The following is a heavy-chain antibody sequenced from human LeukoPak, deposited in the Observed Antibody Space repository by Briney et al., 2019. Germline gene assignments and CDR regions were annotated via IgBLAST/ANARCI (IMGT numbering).Heavy chain of an antibody. CDR3: ARGEGCSSASCMFDP. CDR1: GLPFSSYE. Sequence: GGSVTLLCAASGLPFSSYEMLGVRQAPGRGLAGVSYISSSCRTISYADSAKGRFHISRENAKNPLYLQMKSLRAEDTAVYYCARGEGCSSASCMFDPWGQGTLVTVSS. V-gene: IGHV3-48*03. CDR2: ISSSCRTI. J-gene: IGHJ5*02. D-gene: IGHD2-2*01.